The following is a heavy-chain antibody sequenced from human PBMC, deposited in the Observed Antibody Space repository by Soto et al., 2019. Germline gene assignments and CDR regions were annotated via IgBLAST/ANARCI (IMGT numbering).Heavy chain of an antibody. CDR3: ASGFDTWSGYYNNY. Sequence: ASVTVSCKASGYTFTSDDINWVRQATGQGLEWMGWMNPNSGNTGYAQKFQGRVTMTRNTSISTAYMELSSLRSEDTAVYYCASGFDTWSGYYNNYWGQGTLVTVSS. CDR2: MNPNSGNT. J-gene: IGHJ4*02. D-gene: IGHD3-3*01. CDR1: GYTFTSDD. V-gene: IGHV1-8*01.